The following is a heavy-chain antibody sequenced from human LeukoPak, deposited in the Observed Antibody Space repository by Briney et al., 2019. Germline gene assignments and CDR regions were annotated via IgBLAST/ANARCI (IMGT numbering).Heavy chain of an antibody. J-gene: IGHJ4*02. V-gene: IGHV3-30*03. CDR3: VTDLHGVNWYVQ. D-gene: IGHD3-10*02. CDR1: GFTFSSYG. Sequence: GGSLRLSCAASGFTFSSYGMHWVRQAPGKGLEWVAVISYDGSNKYYADSVKGRFSISRDNLKNSLFLQMYSLRPDDTARYYCVTDLHGVNWYVQWGQGILVSVSS. CDR2: ISYDGSNK.